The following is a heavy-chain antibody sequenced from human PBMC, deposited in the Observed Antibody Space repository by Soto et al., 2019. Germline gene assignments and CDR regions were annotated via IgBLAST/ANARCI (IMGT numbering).Heavy chain of an antibody. CDR3: AREVGYYSATRRNLYFDY. CDR1: GGSFSGYY. Sequence: SETLSLTCAVPGGSFSGYYWSWVRQTPGKGLEWIGDTNHTGGSNYNPSLKSRVMISVDTAKTQFSLDVTSVTAADTAVYYCAREVGYYSATRRNLYFDYWGPGTLVTVSS. D-gene: IGHD2-2*01. CDR2: TNHTGGS. J-gene: IGHJ4*02. V-gene: IGHV4-34*01.